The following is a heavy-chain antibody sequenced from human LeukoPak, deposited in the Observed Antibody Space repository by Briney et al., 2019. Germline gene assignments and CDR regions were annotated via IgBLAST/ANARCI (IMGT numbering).Heavy chain of an antibody. Sequence: PGGSLRLSCAASGFTFSSYAMHWVRQAPSKGLEWVAVISYDGSNKYYADSVKGRFTISRDNSKNTLYLQMNSLRAEDTAVYYCARDLTNGWYYFDYWGQGTLVTVSS. CDR1: GFTFSSYA. V-gene: IGHV3-30*01. CDR2: ISYDGSNK. J-gene: IGHJ4*02. D-gene: IGHD6-19*01. CDR3: ARDLTNGWYYFDY.